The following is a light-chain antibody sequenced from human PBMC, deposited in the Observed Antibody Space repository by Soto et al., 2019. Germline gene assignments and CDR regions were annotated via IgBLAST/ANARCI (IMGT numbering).Light chain of an antibody. J-gene: IGKJ5*01. V-gene: IGKV3-20*01. CDR3: QQHGSSPIT. CDR2: GAS. Sequence: VVFTQSPGTLSFCPGERATLSCRASRSVTNNYLAWHQQKPGQTPRLLIYGASSRATGIPDRFSGSGSGTDFTLSISRLEPEDFAVYYCQQHGSSPITFCQGTRLEI. CDR1: RSVTNNY.